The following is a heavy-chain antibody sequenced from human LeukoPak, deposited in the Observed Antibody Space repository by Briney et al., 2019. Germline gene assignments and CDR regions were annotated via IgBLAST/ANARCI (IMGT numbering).Heavy chain of an antibody. CDR1: GGSISSYY. D-gene: IGHD6-19*01. J-gene: IGHJ5*02. CDR3: ARANIAVAGTVWFDP. V-gene: IGHV4-59*01. CDR2: IYYSGST. Sequence: PSETLSLTCTVSGGSISSYYWSWIRQPPGKGLEWIGYIYYSGSTNYNPSLKSRVTISVDTSKNQFSLKLSSVTAADTAVYYCARANIAVAGTVWFDPWGQGTLVTVSS.